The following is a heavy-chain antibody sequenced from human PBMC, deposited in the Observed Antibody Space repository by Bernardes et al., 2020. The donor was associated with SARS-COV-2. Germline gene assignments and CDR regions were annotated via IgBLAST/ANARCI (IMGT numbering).Heavy chain of an antibody. CDR2: ISPSSSYT. J-gene: IGHJ4*02. D-gene: IGHD1-26*01. CDR3: TREIRWELYASDF. Sequence: GGSLILSCAASGFTFNTYNMNWVRQAPGQGLDWVAAISPSSSYTYYAESVKGRFTIVRDNARNSLYLQMNSLRAEDTAVYYCTREIRWELYASDFWGQGTLVTVSS. V-gene: IGHV3-21*01. CDR1: GFTFNTYN.